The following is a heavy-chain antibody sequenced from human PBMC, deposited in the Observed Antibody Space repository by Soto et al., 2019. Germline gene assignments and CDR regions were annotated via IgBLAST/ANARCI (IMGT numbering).Heavy chain of an antibody. CDR2: IFYSGTT. Sequence: SETLSLTCTVSGGSISSYFWSWIRQPPGEGLEWIGYIFYSGTTNYSPSLKSRVTMSLGTAKNQFSLNLTSVTAADTAVYYCARGRGGTYDAFAIWGKGTMVTVSS. J-gene: IGHJ3*02. CDR1: GGSISSYF. V-gene: IGHV4-59*01. D-gene: IGHD1-26*01. CDR3: ARGRGGTYDAFAI.